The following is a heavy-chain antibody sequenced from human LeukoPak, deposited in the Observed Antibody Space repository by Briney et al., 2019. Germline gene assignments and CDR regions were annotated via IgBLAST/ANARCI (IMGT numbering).Heavy chain of an antibody. CDR2: INPNSGGT. V-gene: IGHV1-2*04. CDR1: GYTFTGYY. CDR3: ARAGRPPVMYDILTGPSPLDY. J-gene: IGHJ4*02. D-gene: IGHD3-9*01. Sequence: ASVKVSCKASGYTFTGYYMHWVRQAPGQGLEWMGWINPNSGGTNYAQKFQGWDTMTRDTSISTAYMELSRLRSDDTAVYYCARAGRPPVMYDILTGPSPLDYWGQGTLVTVSS.